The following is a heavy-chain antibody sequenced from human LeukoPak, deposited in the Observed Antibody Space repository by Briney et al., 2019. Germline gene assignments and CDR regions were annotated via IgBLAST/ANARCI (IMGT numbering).Heavy chain of an antibody. CDR3: ARDGRVVVVPADHSGEVPTFDP. J-gene: IGHJ5*02. D-gene: IGHD2-2*01. Sequence: ASVKVSCKASGYTFTGYYMHWVRQAPGQGLEWMGWINPNSGGTNYAQKLQGRVTMTTDTSTSTAYMELRSLRSDDTAVYYCARDGRVVVVPADHSGEVPTFDPWGQGTLVTVSS. V-gene: IGHV1-2*02. CDR2: INPNSGGT. CDR1: GYTFTGYY.